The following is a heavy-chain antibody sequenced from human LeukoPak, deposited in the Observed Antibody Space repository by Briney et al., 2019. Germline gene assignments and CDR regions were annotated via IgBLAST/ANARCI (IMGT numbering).Heavy chain of an antibody. CDR3: ARVDFDWLFDY. CDR1: GFTFSSHW. Sequence: GGSLRLSCAASGFTFSSHWMSWVRQAPGKGLEWVANIKQDGSEKYYVDSVKGRFTISRDNAKNSLYLQMNSLRAEDTAVYYCARVDFDWLFDYWGQGTLVTVSS. V-gene: IGHV3-7*01. D-gene: IGHD3-9*01. J-gene: IGHJ4*02. CDR2: IKQDGSEK.